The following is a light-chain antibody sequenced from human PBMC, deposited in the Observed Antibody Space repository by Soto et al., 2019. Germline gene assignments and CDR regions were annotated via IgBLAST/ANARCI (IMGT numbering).Light chain of an antibody. J-gene: IGLJ1*01. CDR1: SSDVGGYNH. Sequence: QSALTQPASVSGSPGQSIAISCTGTSSDVGGYNHVSWYQHYPGKAPKLIIYEVSNRPSGVSNRFSGSKSGNTASLTISGRQAEDEADYYCNSFTSSSTSYVFGTGTKLTVL. V-gene: IGLV2-14*01. CDR3: NSFTSSSTSYV. CDR2: EVS.